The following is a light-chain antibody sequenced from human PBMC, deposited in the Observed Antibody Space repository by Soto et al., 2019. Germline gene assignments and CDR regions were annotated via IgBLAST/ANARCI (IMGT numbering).Light chain of an antibody. Sequence: DIQMTKSPSSLSAAVGDRVTITFRSSQDIRNDLGWYQQRPGKATKRLIFAASVLQNGVPSRFSGSGSGTEFSLTISGLQQEDFATYYGLQHNPYPWTFGQGPSVDIK. CDR3: LQHNPYPWT. CDR1: QDIRND. CDR2: AAS. V-gene: IGKV1-17*01. J-gene: IGKJ1*01.